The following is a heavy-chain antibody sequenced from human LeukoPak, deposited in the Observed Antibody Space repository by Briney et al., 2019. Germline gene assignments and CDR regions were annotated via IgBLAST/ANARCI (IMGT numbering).Heavy chain of an antibody. J-gene: IGHJ4*02. CDR3: TKDTFWGDDY. D-gene: IGHD3-16*01. CDR1: GFAFSTYW. V-gene: IGHV3-74*01. CDR2: ITPDGSGS. Sequence: GGSLRLSCAASGFAFSTYWMHWVRQGPGKGLVWVSRITPDGSGSSYADSVKGRFTISRDNAKNTLYLQMNSLRAEDTALYYCTKDTFWGDDYWGQGTLVTVSS.